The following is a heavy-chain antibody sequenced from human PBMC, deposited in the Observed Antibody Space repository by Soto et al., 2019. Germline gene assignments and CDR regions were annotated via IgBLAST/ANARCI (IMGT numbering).Heavy chain of an antibody. Sequence: GGSLRLSCAASGFSFGSYALSWVRQAPGTGLEWVSTISGSDGKTFYADSVKGRFSISRDTSQNTLYLQMNSLRADDTAIYYCAMLSYRDYWCQGTRVTVSS. D-gene: IGHD3-10*01. CDR3: AMLSYRDY. V-gene: IGHV3-23*01. J-gene: IGHJ4*02. CDR1: GFSFGSYA. CDR2: ISGSDGKT.